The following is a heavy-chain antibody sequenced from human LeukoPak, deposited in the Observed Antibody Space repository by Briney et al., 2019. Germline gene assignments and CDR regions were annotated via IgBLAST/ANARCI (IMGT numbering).Heavy chain of an antibody. CDR3: ARDPSPELLSYYFDY. CDR2: ISSSGSTI. V-gene: IGHV3-48*03. CDR1: GFTFSSYE. D-gene: IGHD3-10*01. J-gene: IGHJ4*02. Sequence: GGSLRLSCAASGFTFSSYEMNWVRQAPGKGLEWVSYISSSGSTIYYADSVKGRFTISRDNAKNSLYLQMNSLRAEDTAVYYCARDPSPELLSYYFDYWGQGTLVTVSS.